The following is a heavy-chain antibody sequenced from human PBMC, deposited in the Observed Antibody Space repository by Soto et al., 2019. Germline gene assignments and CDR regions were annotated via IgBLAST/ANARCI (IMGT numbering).Heavy chain of an antibody. CDR3: ASSVDTAMVPYYSDY. CDR1: GFTVSSNY. CDR2: IYSGGST. J-gene: IGHJ4*02. V-gene: IGHV3-53*01. Sequence: GGSLRLSCAASGFTVSSNYMSWVRQAPGKGLEWVSVIYSGGSTYYADSVKGRFTISRDNSKNTLYLQMNSLRAEDTAVYYCASSVDTAMVPYYSDYWGQGTLVTVSS. D-gene: IGHD5-18*01.